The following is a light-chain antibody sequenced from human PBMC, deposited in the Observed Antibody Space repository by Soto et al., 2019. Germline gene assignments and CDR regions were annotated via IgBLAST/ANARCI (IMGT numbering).Light chain of an antibody. J-gene: IGLJ1*01. CDR3: SLYTSEKTYV. CDR2: EAS. Sequence: QSALTYPPSVSGSPGQSVTISCTGTSTDFVSYNRVSWYQQPPGTAPKLIIYEASNRPSGVPDRFSGSKSGNTASLTISGLQAADEADYYCSLYTSEKTYVFGSGIQVTVL. V-gene: IGLV2-18*01. CDR1: STDFVSYNR.